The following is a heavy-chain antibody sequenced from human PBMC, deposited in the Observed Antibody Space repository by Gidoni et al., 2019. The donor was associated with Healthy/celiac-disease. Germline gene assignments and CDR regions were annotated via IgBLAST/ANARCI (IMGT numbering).Heavy chain of an antibody. CDR2: IRPILGTA. Sequence: QVQLVQSEAEVKKPGSSVKVSCQASGGTFSRYAISCVRQAPGQGLEWMGGIRPILGTANYAQKFKGRVTITADKSTSTAYMELSSLRSEDTAVYYCARAGGGSYRRWFDPWGQGTLVTVSS. CDR3: ARAGGGSYRRWFDP. J-gene: IGHJ5*02. D-gene: IGHD1-26*01. V-gene: IGHV1-69*06. CDR1: GGTFSRYA.